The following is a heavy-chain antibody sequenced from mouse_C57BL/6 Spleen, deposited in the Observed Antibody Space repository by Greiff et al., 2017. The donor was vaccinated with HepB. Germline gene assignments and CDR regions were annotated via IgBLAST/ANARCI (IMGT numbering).Heavy chain of an antibody. CDR3: TEQYYYYGSSYSWCFDV. Sequence: EVQLVESGGGLVQPGGSMKLSCVASGFTFSNYWMNWVRQSPEKGLEWVAQIRLKSDNYATNYAESVKGRFTISRDESKSSVYLQMNNLRAEDTGIYYCTEQYYYYGSSYSWCFDVWGTGTTVTVSS. CDR1: GFTFSNYW. D-gene: IGHD1-1*01. J-gene: IGHJ1*03. V-gene: IGHV6-3*01. CDR2: IRLKSDNYAT.